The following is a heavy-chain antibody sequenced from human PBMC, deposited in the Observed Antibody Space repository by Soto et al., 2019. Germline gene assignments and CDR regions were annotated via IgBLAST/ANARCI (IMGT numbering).Heavy chain of an antibody. V-gene: IGHV3-30*18. CDR2: ISHDGSVT. D-gene: IGHD6-13*01. CDR3: AKDWGSSGWYNGFDP. Sequence: QVQMVESGGGVVQPGTSLRLSCATSGFTFSTSGMHWVRQAPGKGLEWVAMISHDGSVTYYTDSVQGRFTISRDTPKNTLDLQMNSLRDEDTALYYCAKDWGSSGWYNGFDPWGQGTRVTVS. J-gene: IGHJ5*02. CDR1: GFTFSTSG.